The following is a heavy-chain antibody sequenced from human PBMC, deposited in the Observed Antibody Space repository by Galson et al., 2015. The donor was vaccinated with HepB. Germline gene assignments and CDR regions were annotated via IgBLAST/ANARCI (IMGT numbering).Heavy chain of an antibody. J-gene: IGHJ1*01. V-gene: IGHV1-46*01. Sequence: SVKVSCKASGYTFTRYYIHWVRQAPGQGLEWMGLIAPSGGGTSYAQKFRGRVTMTRDTSTSTVYMDLSSLRSEDTALYYCARGEGSEYFQHWGQGTLVTVSS. CDR1: GYTFTRYY. CDR3: ARGEGSEYFQH. D-gene: IGHD1-26*01. CDR2: IAPSGGGT.